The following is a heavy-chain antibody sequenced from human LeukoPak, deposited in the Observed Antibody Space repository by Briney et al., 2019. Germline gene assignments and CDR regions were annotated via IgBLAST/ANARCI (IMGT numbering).Heavy chain of an antibody. Sequence: PSETLSLTCTVSGGSISSYYWSWIRQPPGKGLEWIGYIYYSGSTNYNPSLKSRVTISVDTSKNQFSLKLSSVTAADRAVYYCARQGSGSYYKTHWFDPWGQGTLVTVSS. CDR1: GGSISSYY. J-gene: IGHJ5*02. CDR3: ARQGSGSYYKTHWFDP. CDR2: IYYSGST. D-gene: IGHD3-10*01. V-gene: IGHV4-59*01.